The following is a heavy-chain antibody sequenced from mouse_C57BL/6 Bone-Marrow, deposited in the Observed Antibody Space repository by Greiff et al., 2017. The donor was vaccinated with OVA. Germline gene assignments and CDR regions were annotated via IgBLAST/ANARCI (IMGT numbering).Heavy chain of an antibody. J-gene: IGHJ2*01. V-gene: IGHV5-2*01. CDR3: ARQPYYYGSSYYFDY. CDR2: INSDGGST. Sequence: VQLQQSGGGLVQPGESLKLSCESNEYEFPSHDMSWVRKTPEKRLELVAAINSDGGSTYYPDTMERRFIISRDNTKKTLYLQMSSLRSEDTALYYCARQPYYYGSSYYFDYWGQGTTLTVSS. D-gene: IGHD1-1*01. CDR1: EYEFPSHD.